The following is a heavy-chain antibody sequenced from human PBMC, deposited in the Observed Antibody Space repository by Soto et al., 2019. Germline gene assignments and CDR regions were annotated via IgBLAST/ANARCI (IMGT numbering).Heavy chain of an antibody. V-gene: IGHV4-30-4*01. CDR3: VRAIRAGSSSFDT. CDR1: GGSVSSDDYY. Sequence: QVQLQESGPGLVKPSQTLSLTCTVSGGSVSSDDYYWSWIRQPPGKGLEWIGYIYYNGNTYYNPSLKRRLSVAVNSPKNQFSLNVNSVTAAYTAGYLCVRAIRAGSSSFDTGGPGPLVTVS. CDR2: IYYNGNT. D-gene: IGHD3-10*01. J-gene: IGHJ5*02.